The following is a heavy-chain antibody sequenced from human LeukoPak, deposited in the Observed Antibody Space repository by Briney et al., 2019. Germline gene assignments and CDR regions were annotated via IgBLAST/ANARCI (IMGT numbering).Heavy chain of an antibody. Sequence: ASVKVSCKASGYTFTGYYIHWVRQAPGQGLEWMGWISPHSGGTNSAHKFQCRVTMTRDTSISTVYMDVSRLNYDDTAVYYCAGSFFFGELSPSDYWGQGTLVTVSS. D-gene: IGHD3-10*01. J-gene: IGHJ4*02. CDR1: GYTFTGYY. CDR3: AGSFFFGELSPSDY. V-gene: IGHV1-2*02. CDR2: ISPHSGGT.